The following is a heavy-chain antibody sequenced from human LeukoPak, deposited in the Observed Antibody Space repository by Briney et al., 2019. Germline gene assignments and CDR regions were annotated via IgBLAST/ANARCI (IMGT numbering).Heavy chain of an antibody. D-gene: IGHD2-15*01. CDR3: AKSVVVAANYYYYYYMDV. J-gene: IGHJ6*03. V-gene: IGHV3-23*01. CDR2: ISGSGGST. Sequence: PGGSLRLSCAASGFTFSSYAMSWVRQAPGKGLEWVSAISGSGGSTYYADSVKGRFTISRDNSKNTLYLQMNSLRAEDTAVYYCAKSVVVAANYYYYYYMDVWGKGTTVTISS. CDR1: GFTFSSYA.